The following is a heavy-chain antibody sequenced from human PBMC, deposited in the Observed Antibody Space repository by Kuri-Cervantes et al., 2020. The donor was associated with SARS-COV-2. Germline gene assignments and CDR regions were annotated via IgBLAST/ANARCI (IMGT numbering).Heavy chain of an antibody. CDR2: INHSGST. CDR1: GGSFSGYY. J-gene: IGHJ6*03. D-gene: IGHD4-17*01. Sequence: GSLRLSCAVYGGSFSGYYWSWIRQPPGKGLEWIGEINHSGSTNYNPSLKSRVTISVDTSKNQFSLKLSSVTAADTAVYYCARAYGFLRYIHYMDVWGRGTTVTVSS. CDR3: ARAYGFLRYIHYMDV. V-gene: IGHV4-34*01.